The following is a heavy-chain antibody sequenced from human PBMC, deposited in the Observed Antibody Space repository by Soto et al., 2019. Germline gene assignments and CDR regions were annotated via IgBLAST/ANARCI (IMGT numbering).Heavy chain of an antibody. D-gene: IGHD3-22*01. Sequence: GESLKISCKGSGYSFSSFRNYWISWVRQMPGKGLEWMGRIDPRDSYTNYSPSFQGHVTISADTSISTASLQWSSLKASDTALYYCARHRGYYDGMLTCFDYWGQGTLVTVSS. V-gene: IGHV5-10-1*01. CDR1: GYSFSSFRNYW. CDR2: IDPRDSYT. CDR3: ARHRGYYDGMLTCFDY. J-gene: IGHJ4*02.